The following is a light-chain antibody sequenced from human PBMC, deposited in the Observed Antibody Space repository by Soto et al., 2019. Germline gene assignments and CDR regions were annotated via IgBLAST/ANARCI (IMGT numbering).Light chain of an antibody. J-gene: IGKJ2*01. CDR3: QQYNNWPRT. Sequence: EVVMMQSPASLSVSPGERATLSCRASQSVNTNLAWYQHIPGQAPRLLIYGSSTRATGIPARFSGSGSGAEFTLTISSLQSKDFAVYYCQQYNNWPRTLGQGTKVDIK. V-gene: IGKV3-15*01. CDR1: QSVNTN. CDR2: GSS.